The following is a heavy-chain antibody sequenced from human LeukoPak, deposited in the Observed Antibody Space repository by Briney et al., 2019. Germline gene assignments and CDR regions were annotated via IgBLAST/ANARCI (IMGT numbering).Heavy chain of an antibody. D-gene: IGHD3-22*01. Sequence: SETLSLTCTVSGGSISSYYWSWIRQPPGKGLEWIGEINHSGSTNYNPSLKSRVTISVDTSKNQFSLKLSSVTAADTAVYYCARLSGGQLPYYYDSSGYYFDYWGQGTLVTVSS. J-gene: IGHJ4*02. CDR3: ARLSGGQLPYYYDSSGYYFDY. CDR2: INHSGST. CDR1: GGSISSYY. V-gene: IGHV4-34*01.